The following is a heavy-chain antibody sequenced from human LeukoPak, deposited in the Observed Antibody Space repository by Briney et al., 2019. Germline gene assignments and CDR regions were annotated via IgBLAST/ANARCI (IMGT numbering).Heavy chain of an antibody. D-gene: IGHD3-22*01. CDR2: IKQDGSEK. CDR3: ARGHEQYYYDSSGYPNTDY. V-gene: IGHV3-7*01. CDR1: GIRLSNYW. J-gene: IGHJ4*02. Sequence: GGSLRLSCAASGIRLSNYWMSWVRQAPGKGLEWVANIKQDGSEKYYVDSVKGRFTISRDNAKNSLYLQMNSLRAEDTAVYYCARGHEQYYYDSSGYPNTDYWGQGTLVTVSS.